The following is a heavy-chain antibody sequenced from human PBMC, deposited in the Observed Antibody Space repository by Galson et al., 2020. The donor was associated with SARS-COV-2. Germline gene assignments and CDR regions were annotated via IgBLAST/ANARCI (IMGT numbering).Heavy chain of an antibody. J-gene: IGHJ4*02. CDR2: VNHSGST. CDR1: GGSFSGYF. Sequence: SEPLSLTCAVYGGSFSGYFWSWLRQPPGKGLEWIGEVNHSGSTNYNPSLKSRVTISVDTSKNQFSLKLSSVTAADTAVYYCARGLDGTGRFNGWDYWGQGTLVTVSS. D-gene: IGHD2-8*02. CDR3: ARGLDGTGRFNGWDY. V-gene: IGHV4-34*01.